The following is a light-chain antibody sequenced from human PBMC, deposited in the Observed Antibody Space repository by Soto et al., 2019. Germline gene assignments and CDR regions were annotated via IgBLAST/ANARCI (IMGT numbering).Light chain of an antibody. CDR1: PSVTNY. J-gene: IGKJ5*01. Sequence: EIVLTQSPATLSLSPGERATLSCRASPSVTNYLGWYQQKPGQAPRLLIYGASTRATGIPARFSGSGAGTDFTLTISSLEPEDFAVYYCQQYSDWPITFGQGTRLEIK. CDR2: GAS. CDR3: QQYSDWPIT. V-gene: IGKV3D-11*02.